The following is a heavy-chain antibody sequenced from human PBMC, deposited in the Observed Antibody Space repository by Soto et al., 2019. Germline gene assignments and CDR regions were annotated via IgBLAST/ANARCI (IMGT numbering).Heavy chain of an antibody. Sequence: SETLSLTGTCSGGSMSRYYWTWIRQPPGKGLEWIGNIHYTGSTNYNPSLKSRVTILLGTSTSQFSLKVSSVTAADTAVYYCARDLPISSPDGTLDPWGPGTLVTVYS. J-gene: IGHJ5*02. CDR2: IHYTGST. CDR3: ARDLPISSPDGTLDP. V-gene: IGHV4-59*01. CDR1: GGSMSRYY.